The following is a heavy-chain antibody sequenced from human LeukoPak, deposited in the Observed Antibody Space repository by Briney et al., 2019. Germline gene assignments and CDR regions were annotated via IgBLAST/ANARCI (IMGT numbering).Heavy chain of an antibody. J-gene: IGHJ6*03. V-gene: IGHV3-7*01. CDR3: ARDHGIAARGYYYYYMDV. CDR1: GFTFSSYW. Sequence: GGSLRLSCAASGFTFSSYWMSWVRQAPGKGLEWVANIKQDGSEKYYVDSVKGRFTISRDNAKNSLYLQMNSLRAEDTAVYYCARDHGIAARGYYYYYMDVWGKGTTVTVSS. CDR2: IKQDGSEK. D-gene: IGHD6-6*01.